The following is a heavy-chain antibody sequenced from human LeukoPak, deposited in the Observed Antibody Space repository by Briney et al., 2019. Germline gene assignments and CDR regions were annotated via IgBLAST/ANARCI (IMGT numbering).Heavy chain of an antibody. CDR3: AKDNYGGIFAS. CDR1: GFTFSAYG. D-gene: IGHD4-17*01. Sequence: GESLRLSCAASGFTFSAYGMSWVRQAPGKGLEWVSHISDTVRDTWYANSVKGRFIISRGNSRDTVYLQMSSLRPEDTAIYFCAKDNYGGIFASWGQGTLVTVSS. CDR2: ISDTVRDT. J-gene: IGHJ4*02. V-gene: IGHV3-23*01.